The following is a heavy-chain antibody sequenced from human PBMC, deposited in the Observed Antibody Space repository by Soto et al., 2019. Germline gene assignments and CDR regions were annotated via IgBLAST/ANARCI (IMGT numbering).Heavy chain of an antibody. CDR2: IIRIFGTA. V-gene: IGHV1-69*13. D-gene: IGHD6-19*01. J-gene: IGHJ4*02. Sequence: SXKVSCQAAGGTXSSYASGVVRQAPGQGLEWMGGIIRIFGTANYAQKFQGRLTITADESTSTAYMEMSSLRSEDKALYYCAISIAVAAPFDYWGQGTLGPVSS. CDR1: GGTXSSYA. CDR3: AISIAVAAPFDY.